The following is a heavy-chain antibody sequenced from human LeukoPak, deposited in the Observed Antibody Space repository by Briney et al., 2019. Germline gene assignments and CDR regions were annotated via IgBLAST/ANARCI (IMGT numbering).Heavy chain of an antibody. Sequence: PSETLSLTCTVSGGSISSYYWSWIRQPPGKGLEWIGYIYYSGSSNYNAALKSRVTISVATSKNQFSLKLSSVTAAATAVYYCASTRRGAAALDYWGQGTLVTVSS. V-gene: IGHV4-59*12. CDR1: GGSISSYY. D-gene: IGHD6-13*01. J-gene: IGHJ4*02. CDR2: IYYSGSS. CDR3: ASTRRGAAALDY.